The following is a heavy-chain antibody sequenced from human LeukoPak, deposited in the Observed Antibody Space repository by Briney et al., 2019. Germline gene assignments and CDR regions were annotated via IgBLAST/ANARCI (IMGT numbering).Heavy chain of an antibody. V-gene: IGHV3-74*01. CDR2: INSDGSST. CDR3: ARNYDFWSGHYNWFDP. D-gene: IGHD3-3*01. Sequence: PGGSLRLSCAASGFTFSSSAMSWVRQAPGKGLVWVSRINSDGSSTSYADSVKGRFTISRDNAKNTLYLQMNSLRAEDTAVYYCARNYDFWSGHYNWFDPWGQGTLVTVSS. CDR1: GFTFSSSA. J-gene: IGHJ5*02.